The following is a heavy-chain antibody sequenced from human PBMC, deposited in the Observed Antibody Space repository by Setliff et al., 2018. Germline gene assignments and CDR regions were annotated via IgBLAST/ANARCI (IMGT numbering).Heavy chain of an antibody. Sequence: GGSLRLSCAASGFTFSGYYMQWVRQAPGKGLEWVSYINSRSSTMYYGDSVKGRFTISRDNGKNSLFLQMTSLRVEDTAVYYCVRARAVIISAAFDLWGLGTAVTVSS. CDR2: INSRSSTM. CDR1: GFTFSGYY. CDR3: VRARAVIISAAFDL. V-gene: IGHV3-48*01. J-gene: IGHJ3*01. D-gene: IGHD6-6*01.